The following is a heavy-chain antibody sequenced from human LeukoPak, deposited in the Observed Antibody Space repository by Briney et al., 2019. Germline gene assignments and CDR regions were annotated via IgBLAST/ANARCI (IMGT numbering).Heavy chain of an antibody. Sequence: PGGSLRLSCAASGFSFSTYSMNWFRQAPGKGLEWVAYISGGSGYIYYADSVKGRFTVSRDNAENSLYLQMNSLRAEDTAVYYCARQGGMQSFDYWGQGILVTVSS. CDR1: GFSFSTYS. CDR3: ARQGGMQSFDY. V-gene: IGHV3-21*01. CDR2: ISGGSGYI. D-gene: IGHD6-19*01. J-gene: IGHJ4*02.